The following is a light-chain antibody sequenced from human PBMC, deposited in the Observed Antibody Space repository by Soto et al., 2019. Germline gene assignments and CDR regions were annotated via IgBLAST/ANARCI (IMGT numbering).Light chain of an antibody. Sequence: EFVLTQSPATLSVSPGEEAILSCRASQSVSSQSVAWYQHKPGQAPRLLIYGTSRKATGVPARFGGSGTGTDFTLSINPVEPEDFAVYYCQHYDSAPRTFGQGTKLEIK. CDR1: QSVSSQS. V-gene: IGKV3-20*01. CDR3: QHYDSAPRT. J-gene: IGKJ1*01. CDR2: GTS.